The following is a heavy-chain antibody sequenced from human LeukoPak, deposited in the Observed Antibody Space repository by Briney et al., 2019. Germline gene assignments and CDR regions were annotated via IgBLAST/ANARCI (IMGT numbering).Heavy chain of an antibody. CDR3: AKSNGYGLVDI. D-gene: IGHD3-10*01. Sequence: SETLSLTCAVYGGSFSGYYWSWIRQPPGKGLQWIGNIFYSGSTYYSPSLKRRVTISLDTSRNQFSLKQNTVTAADTAVYYCAKSNGYGLVDIWGQGTMVTVSS. CDR2: IFYSGST. V-gene: IGHV4-34*12. J-gene: IGHJ3*02. CDR1: GGSFSGYY.